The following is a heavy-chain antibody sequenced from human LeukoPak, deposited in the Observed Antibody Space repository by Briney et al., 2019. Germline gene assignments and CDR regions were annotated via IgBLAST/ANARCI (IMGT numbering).Heavy chain of an antibody. CDR3: AKGGNSGNY. D-gene: IGHD4-23*01. J-gene: IGHJ4*02. Sequence: HTGGSLRLSCAASGFTFSSYAMSWVRQAPGKGLEWVSGINDSGGSKSHADSVKGRFTISRDNSRNTLYLQMNSLRVEDTAVYYRAKGGNSGNYWGQGTLVTVSS. V-gene: IGHV3-23*01. CDR1: GFTFSSYA. CDR2: INDSGGSK.